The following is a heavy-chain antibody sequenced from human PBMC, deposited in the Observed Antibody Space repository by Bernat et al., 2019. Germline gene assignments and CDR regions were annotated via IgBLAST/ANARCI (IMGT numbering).Heavy chain of an antibody. V-gene: IGHV3-23*04. CDR1: GFTFSTYA. J-gene: IGHJ4*02. CDR2: ISGSGVST. D-gene: IGHD6-13*01. Sequence: EVQLVESGGDLVQPGGSLRLSCAASGFTFSTYAMSWVRQAPGKGLEWVSTISGSGVSTYYAGSVKGRFTISRDNSKNTLYLQMNSLRDEDTALYYCAKGSTAAVGLFDYWGQGTLVTVSS. CDR3: AKGSTAAVGLFDY.